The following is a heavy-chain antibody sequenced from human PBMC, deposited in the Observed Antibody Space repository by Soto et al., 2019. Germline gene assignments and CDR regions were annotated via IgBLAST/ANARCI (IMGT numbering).Heavy chain of an antibody. CDR2: ISSNGGST. Sequence: GSLRLSGSASVFTCSSYAMHWVRQAPGKGLEYVSAISSNGGSTYYADSVKGRFTISRDNSKNTLYLQMSSLRAEDTAVYYCVKSYYDSSGYYYGYWGQGTLVTVSS. V-gene: IGHV3-64D*06. D-gene: IGHD3-22*01. J-gene: IGHJ4*02. CDR3: VKSYYDSSGYYYGY. CDR1: VFTCSSYA.